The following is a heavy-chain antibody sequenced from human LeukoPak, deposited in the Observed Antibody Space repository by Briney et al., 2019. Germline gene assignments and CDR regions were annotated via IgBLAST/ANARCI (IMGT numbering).Heavy chain of an antibody. CDR1: GFTFSDYY. CDR3: ARGLKAPFQDYYDSSGYSFDAFDI. CDR2: ISSSGSTV. D-gene: IGHD3-22*01. J-gene: IGHJ3*02. Sequence: GGSLRLSCAASGFTFSDYYMSWIRQAPGKGLEWVSYISSSGSTVYYADSVKGRFTISRDNAKNSLYLQMNSLRADDTAVYYCARGLKAPFQDYYDSSGYSFDAFDIWGQGTMVTVSS. V-gene: IGHV3-11*01.